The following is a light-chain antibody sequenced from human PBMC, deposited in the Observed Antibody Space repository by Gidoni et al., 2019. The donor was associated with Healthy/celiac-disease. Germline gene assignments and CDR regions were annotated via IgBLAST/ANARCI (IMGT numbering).Light chain of an antibody. CDR2: DAS. CDR3: QQYNSYST. CDR1: QSISSW. V-gene: IGKV1-5*01. J-gene: IGKJ4*01. Sequence: EIQMPPSPPTLSASVGDRVTITCRASQSISSWLAWYQQKPGKAPKLLIYDASSLESGGPSRCSGSGSGTEFTLTISSLQHDDFATYYCQQYNSYSTFGGGTKVEIK.